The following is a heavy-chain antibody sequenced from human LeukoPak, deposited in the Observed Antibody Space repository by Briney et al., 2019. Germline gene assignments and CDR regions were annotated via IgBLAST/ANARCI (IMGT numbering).Heavy chain of an antibody. V-gene: IGHV3-23*01. Sequence: GGSLRLSCAASGFSFSSYAMSWVRQAPGKGLEWVSVHSGSGVNTYYADSVEGRFTISRHNSKSTLYLQMNSLRAEDTALYYCAKDKFLTTAKRLDSWGQGTLVTVSS. D-gene: IGHD4-17*01. CDR2: HSGSGVNT. J-gene: IGHJ4*02. CDR1: GFSFSSYA. CDR3: AKDKFLTTAKRLDS.